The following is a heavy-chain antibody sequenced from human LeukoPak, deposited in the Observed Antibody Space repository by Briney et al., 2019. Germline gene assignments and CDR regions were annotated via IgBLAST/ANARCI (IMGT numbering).Heavy chain of an antibody. CDR2: IIPIFGAA. CDR3: ARGGPAARLITFGGVTDY. CDR1: GGTFSSYA. D-gene: IGHD3-16*01. V-gene: IGHV1-69*01. Sequence: VASVKVSCKASGGTFSSYAISWVRQAPGQGLEWMGGIIPIFGAANYAQKFQGRVTITADESTSTAYMELRNLRSDDTAVYYCARGGPAARLITFGGVTDYWGQGTLVTVSS. J-gene: IGHJ4*02.